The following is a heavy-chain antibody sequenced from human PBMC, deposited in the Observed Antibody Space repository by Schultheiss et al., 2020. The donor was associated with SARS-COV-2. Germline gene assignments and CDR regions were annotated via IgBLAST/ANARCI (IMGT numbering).Heavy chain of an antibody. Sequence: GGSLRLSCAASGFTFSSYSMNWVRQAPGKGLEWVSSISSSSSYIYYADSVKGRFTISRDNAKNSLYLQMNSLRAEDTAVYYCARDGGRDKGWELLEDYYYGMDVWGQGTTVTVSS. J-gene: IGHJ6*02. CDR2: ISSSSSYI. D-gene: IGHD1-26*01. V-gene: IGHV3-21*01. CDR3: ARDGGRDKGWELLEDYYYGMDV. CDR1: GFTFSSYS.